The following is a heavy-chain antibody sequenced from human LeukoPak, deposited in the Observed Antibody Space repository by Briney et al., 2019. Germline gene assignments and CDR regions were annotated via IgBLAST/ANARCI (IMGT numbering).Heavy chain of an antibody. V-gene: IGHV3-23*01. CDR2: ITGSGGTT. CDR3: AKGKQLAGAGSFDY. CDR1: GFTFSNYA. J-gene: IGHJ4*02. Sequence: AGGSLRLSCAASGFTFSNYAMSWVRQAPGKGLEWVSTITGSGGTTYYADSVSGRITISRDNSKNTLYLQMNSLRAEDTAVYYCAKGKQLAGAGSFDYWGQGTLVTVSS. D-gene: IGHD6-6*01.